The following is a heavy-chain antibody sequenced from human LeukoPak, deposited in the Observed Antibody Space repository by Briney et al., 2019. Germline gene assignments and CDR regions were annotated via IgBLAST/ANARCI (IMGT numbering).Heavy chain of an antibody. CDR2: IIPILGIA. V-gene: IGHV1-69*04. CDR3: ARVPGIVGATGFDY. D-gene: IGHD1-26*01. CDR1: GGTFSSYA. J-gene: IGHJ4*02. Sequence: SVKVSCKASGGTFSSYAIGWVRQAPGQGLEWMGRIIPILGIANYAQKFQGRVTITADKSTSTAYMELSSLRSEDTAVYYCARVPGIVGATGFDYWGQGTLVTVSS.